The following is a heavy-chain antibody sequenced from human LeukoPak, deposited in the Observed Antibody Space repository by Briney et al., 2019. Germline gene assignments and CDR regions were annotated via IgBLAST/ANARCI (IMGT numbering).Heavy chain of an antibody. CDR3: AKDRWTAMAYFDY. Sequence: GGSLRLSCAASGFTFSSYGMHWVRQAPGKGLGWVAVISYDGSNKYYADSVKGRFTISRDNSKNTLYLQMNSLRAEDTAVYYCAKDRWTAMAYFDYWGQGTLVTVSS. CDR2: ISYDGSNK. D-gene: IGHD5-18*01. J-gene: IGHJ4*02. V-gene: IGHV3-30*18. CDR1: GFTFSSYG.